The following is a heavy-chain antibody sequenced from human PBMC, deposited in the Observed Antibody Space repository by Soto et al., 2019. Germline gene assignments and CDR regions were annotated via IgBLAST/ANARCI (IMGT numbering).Heavy chain of an antibody. D-gene: IGHD1-26*01. Sequence: GGSLRLSCAASGLTFRTDGMHWVRQAPGKGLEWVAVMGNDGITTFYADSVKGRFTISRDNSKNTLFLQMNSLRADDTAVYYCAKEFQWELHAFDIWGQGTMVTVSS. CDR1: GLTFRTDG. J-gene: IGHJ3*02. CDR2: MGNDGITT. CDR3: AKEFQWELHAFDI. V-gene: IGHV3-30*02.